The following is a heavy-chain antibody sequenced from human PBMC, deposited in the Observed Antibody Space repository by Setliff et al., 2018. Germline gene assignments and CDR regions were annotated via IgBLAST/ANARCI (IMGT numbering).Heavy chain of an antibody. CDR2: IYHSGST. CDR3: ARGGGYSGRYGGDY. J-gene: IGHJ4*02. V-gene: IGHV4-4*02. D-gene: IGHD5-12*01. Sequence: SETPSLTCAVSGGSISSSNWWSWVRQPPGKGLEWIGEIYHSGSTNYNPSLKSRVTISVDKSKNQFSLKLSSVTAADTAVYYCARGGGYSGRYGGDYWGQGTLVTVSS. CDR1: GGSISSSNW.